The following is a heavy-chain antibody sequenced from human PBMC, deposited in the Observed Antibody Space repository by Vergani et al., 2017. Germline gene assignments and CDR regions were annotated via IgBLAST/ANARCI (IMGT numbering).Heavy chain of an antibody. CDR3: ARRMSAAVHSLDY. Sequence: EVQLLESGGGLVQPGGSLRLSCAASGFTFSSYAMSWVRQAPGKGLEWVSAISGSGGSTYYADSVKGRFTISRDNSKNTLYLYMNSLRAEDTAVYYCARRMSAAVHSLDYWGQGTLVTVSS. CDR2: ISGSGGST. D-gene: IGHD6-25*01. V-gene: IGHV3-23*01. J-gene: IGHJ4*02. CDR1: GFTFSSYA.